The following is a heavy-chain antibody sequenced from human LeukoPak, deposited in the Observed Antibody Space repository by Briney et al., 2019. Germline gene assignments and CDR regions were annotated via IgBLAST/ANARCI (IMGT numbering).Heavy chain of an antibody. D-gene: IGHD3-10*01. CDR3: ARTLWFGELLGYYGMDV. CDR1: GGSISSSNW. Sequence: ASETLSLTCAVSGGSISSSNWWSWVRQPPGKGLGWIGEIYHSGSTNYNPSLKSRVTISVDKSKNQFSLKLSSVTAADTAVYYCARTLWFGELLGYYGMDVWGKGTTVTVSS. V-gene: IGHV4-4*02. J-gene: IGHJ6*04. CDR2: IYHSGST.